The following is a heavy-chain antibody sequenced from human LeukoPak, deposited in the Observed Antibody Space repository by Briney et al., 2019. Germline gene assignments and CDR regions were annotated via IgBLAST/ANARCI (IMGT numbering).Heavy chain of an antibody. CDR3: ATVCHPTTAMVTAATGNWFDP. J-gene: IGHJ5*02. CDR1: GYTLTELS. V-gene: IGHV1-24*01. Sequence: ASVKVSCKVSGYTLTELSMHWVRQAPGKGLEWMGGFDPEDGETIYAQKFQGRVTMTEDTSTDTAYMELSSLRSEDTAVYYCATVCHPTTAMVTAATGNWFDPWGQGTLVTVSS. D-gene: IGHD5-18*01. CDR2: FDPEDGET.